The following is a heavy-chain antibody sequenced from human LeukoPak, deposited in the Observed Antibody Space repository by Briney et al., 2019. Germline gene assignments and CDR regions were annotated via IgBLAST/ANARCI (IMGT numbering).Heavy chain of an antibody. J-gene: IGHJ4*02. V-gene: IGHV3-7*04. CDR2: INQDGSVK. Sequence: QSGGSLRLSCAASGFTVSSSYMNWVRQAPGKGLEWVASINQDGSVKYYVDSVKGRFTISRDNAKNSLYLQMNSLRAEDTAVYFCARDVHSRGSFDYWGQGTPVTVSS. CDR3: ARDVHSRGSFDY. CDR1: GFTVSSSY. D-gene: IGHD6-13*01.